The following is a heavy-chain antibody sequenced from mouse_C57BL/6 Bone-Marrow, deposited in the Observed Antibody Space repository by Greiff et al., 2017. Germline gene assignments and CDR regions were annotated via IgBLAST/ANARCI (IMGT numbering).Heavy chain of an antibody. CDR3: ARCEGYYYGSSLMDY. V-gene: IGHV5-17*01. CDR1: GFTFSDYG. CDR2: ISSGSSTI. Sequence: EVKLVESGGGLVKPGGSLKLSCAASGFTFSDYGMHWVRQAPEKGLEWVAYISSGSSTIYYADTVKGRFTISRDNAKNTLFLQMTSLRSEDTAMYYCARCEGYYYGSSLMDYWGQGTSVTVSS. D-gene: IGHD1-1*01. J-gene: IGHJ4*01.